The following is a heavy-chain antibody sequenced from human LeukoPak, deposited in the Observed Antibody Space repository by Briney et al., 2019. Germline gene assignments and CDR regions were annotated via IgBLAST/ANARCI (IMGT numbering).Heavy chain of an antibody. V-gene: IGHV3-21*01. D-gene: IGHD2-2*01. CDR1: GFTFSSYS. CDR3: ARAEGYHLPLD. CDR2: ISSSSSYI. Sequence: PGGSLRLSCAASGFTFSSYSMNWVRQAPGRGLEWVSPISSSSSYIYYADSVKSRFTISRDNAKNSLYLQMNSLRAEDTAVYYCARAEGYHLPLDWGQGTLVTVSS. J-gene: IGHJ4*02.